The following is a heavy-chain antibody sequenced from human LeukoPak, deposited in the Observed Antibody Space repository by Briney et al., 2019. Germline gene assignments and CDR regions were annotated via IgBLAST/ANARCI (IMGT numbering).Heavy chain of an antibody. CDR1: GRYLRSNY. Sequence: SQTLSLTCTATGRYLRSNYWSWIRQPPAKALPPLGYIYYSGSTNYNPSLKSRVTISVDTSKNQFPLKLSSVTAADTAVYYCARDSSYSSSWYGPFDYWGQGTLVTVSS. D-gene: IGHD6-13*01. J-gene: IGHJ4*02. V-gene: IGHV4-59*01. CDR3: ARDSSYSSSWYGPFDY. CDR2: IYYSGST.